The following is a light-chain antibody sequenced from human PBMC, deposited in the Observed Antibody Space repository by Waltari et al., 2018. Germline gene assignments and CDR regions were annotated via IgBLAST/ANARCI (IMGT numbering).Light chain of an antibody. CDR3: QHRSNWMYT. CDR1: QIVTSY. Sequence: DTVLTQSPATLSLSRGERATLSCRPSQIVTSYLAWYYQKPGQAPRLLIYDASNRATGIPARFSGSGSGTDFTLTISSLEPEDFAVYYCQHRSNWMYTFGQGTRLEIK. CDR2: DAS. J-gene: IGKJ2*01. V-gene: IGKV3-11*01.